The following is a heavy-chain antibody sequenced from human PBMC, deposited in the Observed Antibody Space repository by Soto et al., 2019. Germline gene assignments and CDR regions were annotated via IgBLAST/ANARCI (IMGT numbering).Heavy chain of an antibody. J-gene: IGHJ4*02. CDR1: GFTFSSYA. CDR3: ARGDILTGPCDY. CDR2: ISYDGSNK. D-gene: IGHD3-9*01. Sequence: GGSLRLSCAASGFTFSSYAMHWVRQAPGKGLEWVAVISYDGSNKYYADSVKGRFTISRDNSKNTLYLQMNSLRAEDTAVYYCARGDILTGPCDYWGQGTLVTVSS. V-gene: IGHV3-30-3*01.